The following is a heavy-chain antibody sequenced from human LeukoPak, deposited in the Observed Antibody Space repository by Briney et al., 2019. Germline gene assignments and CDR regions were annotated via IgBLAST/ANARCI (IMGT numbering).Heavy chain of an antibody. CDR2: ISGSGGST. Sequence: PRGSLRLSCAASGFTFSSYAMSWVRQAPGKGLEWVSAISGSGGSTYYADSVKGRFTISRDNSKNTLYLQMNSLRAEDTAVYYCAKDPMYYDFWSGHTSHWFDPWGQGTLVTVSS. CDR1: GFTFSSYA. D-gene: IGHD3-3*01. J-gene: IGHJ5*02. CDR3: AKDPMYYDFWSGHTSHWFDP. V-gene: IGHV3-23*01.